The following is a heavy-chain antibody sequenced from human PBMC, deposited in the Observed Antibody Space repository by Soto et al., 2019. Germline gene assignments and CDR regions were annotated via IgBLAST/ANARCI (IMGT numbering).Heavy chain of an antibody. CDR1: GFTFSSYA. Sequence: GGSLRLSCAASGFTFSSYAMSWVRQAPGKGLEWVSAISGSGGSTYYADSVKGRFTISRDNSKNTLYLQMNSLRAEDTAVYYCAKGIAAAGTGFISDYWGQGTLVTVSS. V-gene: IGHV3-23*01. CDR2: ISGSGGST. D-gene: IGHD6-13*01. J-gene: IGHJ4*02. CDR3: AKGIAAAGTGFISDY.